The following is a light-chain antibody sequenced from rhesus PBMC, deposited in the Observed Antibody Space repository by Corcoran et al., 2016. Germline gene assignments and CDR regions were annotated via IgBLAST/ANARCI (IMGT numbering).Light chain of an antibody. J-gene: IGKJ2*01. Sequence: DIQMTQSPSSLSASVGDTVTITCRASQSIRSWLDWYQQKPGKAPKLLIYKASRLQSGVPSRFSGRGSGTDFTLTISSLQPEDFATYSCLQYSSSPYSFGQGTKVEIK. V-gene: IGKV1-22*01. CDR1: QSIRSW. CDR2: KAS. CDR3: LQYSSSPYS.